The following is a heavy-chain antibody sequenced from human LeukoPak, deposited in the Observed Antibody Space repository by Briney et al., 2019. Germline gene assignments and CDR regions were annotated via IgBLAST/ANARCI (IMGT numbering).Heavy chain of an antibody. CDR1: GYTFTSYW. V-gene: IGHV5-51*01. Sequence: RGESLKISCKGSGYTFTSYWIGWVRQMPGKGLEWMGIIYPDDSDTRYSPSSQGQVTISVDKSISTAYLQWSSLKASDTAMYYCARLAYCGGDCYRHFDYWGQGTLVTVSS. J-gene: IGHJ4*02. CDR3: ARLAYCGGDCYRHFDY. CDR2: IYPDDSDT. D-gene: IGHD2-21*02.